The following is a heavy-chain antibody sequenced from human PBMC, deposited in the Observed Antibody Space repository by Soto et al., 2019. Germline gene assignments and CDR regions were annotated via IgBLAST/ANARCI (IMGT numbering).Heavy chain of an antibody. CDR2: MNPNSGST. J-gene: IGHJ4*02. Sequence: ASVKVSCKASGYTFTSYDIKWVRQATGQGLEWMGRMNPNSGSTDYAQKFRGRVTMTRDTSTSTVYMDLSSLRSDDTAVYYCARDLAAADYWGQGTLVTVSS. D-gene: IGHD6-13*01. CDR3: ARDLAAADY. CDR1: GYTFTSYD. V-gene: IGHV1-8*01.